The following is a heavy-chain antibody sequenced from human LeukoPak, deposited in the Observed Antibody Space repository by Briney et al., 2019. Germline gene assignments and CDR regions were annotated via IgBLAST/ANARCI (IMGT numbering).Heavy chain of an antibody. CDR1: GYTFTSYY. CDR2: INPSGGST. Sequence: ASVKVSCKASGYTFTSYYMHWVRQAPGQGLEWVGIINPSGGSTSYAQKFQGRVTMTRDMSTSTVYMELSSLRSDDTAVYYCARERMPTGSISRLYYFDYWGQGTLVTVSS. J-gene: IGHJ4*02. D-gene: IGHD2-2*01. CDR3: ARERMPTGSISRLYYFDY. V-gene: IGHV1-46*01.